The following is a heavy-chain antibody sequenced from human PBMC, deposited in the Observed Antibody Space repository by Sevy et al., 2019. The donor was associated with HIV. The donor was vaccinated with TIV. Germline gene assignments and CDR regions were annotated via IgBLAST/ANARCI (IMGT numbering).Heavy chain of an antibody. CDR1: GGSISSGDYY. Sequence: SETLSLTCIVSGGSISSGDYYWSWIRQPPGKGLEWIASSYYSGSTLYNPSLKSRVTMSVDTSKNQFSLKLSSVTAADTAVYYCARDKANWGDDYWGQGTLVTVSS. CDR2: SYYSGST. CDR3: ARDKANWGDDY. J-gene: IGHJ4*02. D-gene: IGHD7-27*01. V-gene: IGHV4-30-4*01.